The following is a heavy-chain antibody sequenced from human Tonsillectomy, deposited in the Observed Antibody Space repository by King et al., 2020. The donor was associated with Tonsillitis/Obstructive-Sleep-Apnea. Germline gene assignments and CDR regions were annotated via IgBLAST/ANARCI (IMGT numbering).Heavy chain of an antibody. Sequence: AQLVQSGTEVKNPGASVKLSCKASVYTFTNYAIHWVRQAPGQRLEWMGWVNTGNGNTTYSQNFQGRVTITRDTSATTAYMELSSLKYEDTAVYYCARDPNSGFLNYWGQGTLVTVSS. V-gene: IGHV1-3*04. J-gene: IGHJ4*02. CDR3: ARDPNSGFLNY. D-gene: IGHD5-12*01. CDR1: VYTFTNYA. CDR2: VNTGNGNT.